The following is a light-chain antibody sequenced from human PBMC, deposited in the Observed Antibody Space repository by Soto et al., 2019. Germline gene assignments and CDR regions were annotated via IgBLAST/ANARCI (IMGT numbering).Light chain of an antibody. J-gene: IGKJ1*01. Sequence: EIVLTQSPGILSLSPGARATRSCSASQSVSSSYLAWYKQKHGQAPRLIIYGASSRATGIPDRLSGSGSGKDFTLTISRLEPEDVAVYDGQQYGSSPWTFGQGTKVDIK. V-gene: IGKV3-20*01. CDR1: QSVSSSY. CDR2: GAS. CDR3: QQYGSSPWT.